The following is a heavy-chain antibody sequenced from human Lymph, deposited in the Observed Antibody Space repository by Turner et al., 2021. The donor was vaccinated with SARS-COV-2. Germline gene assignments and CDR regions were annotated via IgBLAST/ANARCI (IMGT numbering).Heavy chain of an antibody. CDR2: IIPHVAKA. D-gene: IGHD3-16*01. J-gene: IGHJ6*02. CDR3: ARMATPGKGGGVHYYYYAMDV. V-gene: IGHV1-69*10. CDR1: GGTFSSSA. Sequence: QVQLVQSGAEVKKPGSSVKVSCKASGGTFSSSAISWVRQAPGQGLGWRGWIIPHVAKANYRQECQGEISITADKTTSPTYMEESSLKPEDTAVYFLARMATPGKGGGVHYYYYAMDVWGQGTTVTVSS.